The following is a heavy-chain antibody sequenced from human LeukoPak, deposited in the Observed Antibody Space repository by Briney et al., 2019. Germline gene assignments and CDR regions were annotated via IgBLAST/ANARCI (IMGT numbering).Heavy chain of an antibody. J-gene: IGHJ4*02. D-gene: IGHD3-22*01. V-gene: IGHV3-9*03. Sequence: GGSPRLSCAASGFTFDDYAMHWVRQAPGKSLEWVSGISWNSGRIGYADSVKGRFTISRDNAKNSLYLQMNSLRTEDMALYYCVKDISPKYYDSSGYSAGLDYWGQGTLVTVSS. CDR2: ISWNSGRI. CDR3: VKDISPKYYDSSGYSAGLDY. CDR1: GFTFDDYA.